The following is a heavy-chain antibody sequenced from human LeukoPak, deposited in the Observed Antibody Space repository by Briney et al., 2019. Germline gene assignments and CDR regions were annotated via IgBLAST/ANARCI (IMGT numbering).Heavy chain of an antibody. D-gene: IGHD4/OR15-4a*01. Sequence: GGSLRLSCAASGFTVTSNSMSWVRQAPGKGLEWVSFIYSGSTHYSDSVKGRFTISRDNSKNTLYLQMNSLRAEDTAVYYCARRAGAYSHPYDYWGQGTLVTVSS. J-gene: IGHJ4*02. V-gene: IGHV3-53*01. CDR2: IYSGST. CDR3: ARRAGAYSHPYDY. CDR1: GFTVTSNS.